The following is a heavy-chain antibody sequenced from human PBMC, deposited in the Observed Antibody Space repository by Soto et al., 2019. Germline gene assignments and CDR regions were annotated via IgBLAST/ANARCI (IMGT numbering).Heavy chain of an antibody. CDR3: AREWHCSGGSCYSLSYYYYYMDV. J-gene: IGHJ6*03. D-gene: IGHD2-15*01. Sequence: GASVKVSCKASGYTFTRYDINWVRQATGQGLEWMGWMNPNSGNTGYAQKFQGRVTMTRNTSISTAYMELSSLRSEDTAVYYCAREWHCSGGSCYSLSYYYYYMDVWGKGTTVTVSS. V-gene: IGHV1-8*01. CDR1: GYTFTRYD. CDR2: MNPNSGNT.